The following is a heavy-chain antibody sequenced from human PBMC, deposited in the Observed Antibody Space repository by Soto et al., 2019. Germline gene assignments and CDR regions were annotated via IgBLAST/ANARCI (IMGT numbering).Heavy chain of an antibody. J-gene: IGHJ5*02. Sequence: QVQLVQSGAEVKKPGASVKVSCKASGYTFTSYGISWVRQAPGQGLEWMGWISAYNGNTNYAQKLQGRVTMTTDTSTSTAYMELRSLRSDDTAVYYCARVRGYCTNGVCSENWFDPWGQGTLVTVSS. CDR3: ARVRGYCTNGVCSENWFDP. CDR1: GYTFTSYG. V-gene: IGHV1-18*01. D-gene: IGHD2-8*01. CDR2: ISAYNGNT.